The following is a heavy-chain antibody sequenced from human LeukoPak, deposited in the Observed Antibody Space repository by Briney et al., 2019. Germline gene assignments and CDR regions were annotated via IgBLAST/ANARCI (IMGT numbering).Heavy chain of an antibody. J-gene: IGHJ5*02. CDR1: GGTFSSYA. CDR3: ARVCDSSSCNWFDP. Sequence: ASVKVSCKASGGTFSSYAISWVRQAPGQGLEWMGGIIPIFGTANYAQKFQGRVTITADESTSTAYMDLSSLRSEDTAVYYCARVCDSSSCNWFDPWGQGTLVTVSS. V-gene: IGHV1-69*13. CDR2: IIPIFGTA. D-gene: IGHD6-13*01.